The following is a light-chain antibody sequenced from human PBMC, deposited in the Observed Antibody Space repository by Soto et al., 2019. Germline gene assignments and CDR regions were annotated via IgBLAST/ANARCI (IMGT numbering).Light chain of an antibody. V-gene: IGLV2-11*02. J-gene: IGLJ2*01. CDR2: HVN. CDR1: SSDVVRYNY. Sequence: QSVLTQPRSVSGSPGQSVTISCTGTSSDVVRYNYVSWYQHHPGKAPKLIIYHVNKRPSGVSNRFSGSKSGNTASLTISGLQAEDEADYYCCSYAGIFVFGAGTKVTVL. CDR3: CSYAGIFV.